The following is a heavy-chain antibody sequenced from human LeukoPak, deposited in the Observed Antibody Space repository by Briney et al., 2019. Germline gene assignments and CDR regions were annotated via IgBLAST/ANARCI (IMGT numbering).Heavy chain of an antibody. V-gene: IGHV4-4*07. CDR2: IYSTGST. J-gene: IGHJ5*02. CDR1: GGSISSYY. Sequence: PSETLSLTCTVSGGSISSYYWSWIRQPAGKGLEWIGRIYSTGSTNYNPSLKSRVTMSVDTSKNQFSLRLRSVTAADTAVYYCARHRLLWFGEPVTFDPWGQGTLVTVSS. CDR3: ARHRLLWFGEPVTFDP. D-gene: IGHD3-10*01.